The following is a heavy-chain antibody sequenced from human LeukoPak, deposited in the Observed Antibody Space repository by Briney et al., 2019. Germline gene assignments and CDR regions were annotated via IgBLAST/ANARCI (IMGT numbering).Heavy chain of an antibody. CDR3: ARCRDGYNFLDY. J-gene: IGHJ4*02. V-gene: IGHV4-59*08. D-gene: IGHD5-24*01. CDR2: IYYSGST. Sequence: SSETLSLTCTVSGGSISSYYWSWIRQPPGKGLEWIGYIYYSGSTNYNPSLKSRVTISVDTSKNQFSLKLSSVTAADTAVYYCARCRDGYNFLDYWGQGTLVTLSS. CDR1: GGSISSYY.